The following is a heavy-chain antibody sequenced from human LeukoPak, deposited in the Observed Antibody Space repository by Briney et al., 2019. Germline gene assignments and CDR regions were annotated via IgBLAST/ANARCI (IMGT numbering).Heavy chain of an antibody. D-gene: IGHD1-26*01. V-gene: IGHV3-48*03. Sequence: PGGSLRLSCAASGFTFSSYEMNWVRQAPGKGLEWVSYISSSGSTIYYADSVKGRFTISRDNAKNSLYLQMNSLRAEDTAVYYCARDISYVGGAFDYWGQGTLVTVSS. CDR3: ARDISYVGGAFDY. CDR1: GFTFSSYE. J-gene: IGHJ4*02. CDR2: ISSSGSTI.